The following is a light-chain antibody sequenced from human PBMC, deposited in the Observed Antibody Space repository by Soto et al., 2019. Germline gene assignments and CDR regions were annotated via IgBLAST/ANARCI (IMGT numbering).Light chain of an antibody. CDR3: AAWDDSLSGVV. Sequence: QSALTQPPSASGTPGQRVTISCSGSSSNIGSNYVYWYQRLPGTAPKLLIYRNDQRPSGVSDRFSGSKSGASASLAISGLRSEDEADHYCAAWDDSLSGVVFGGGTKLTVL. CDR2: RND. V-gene: IGLV1-47*01. CDR1: SSNIGSNY. J-gene: IGLJ2*01.